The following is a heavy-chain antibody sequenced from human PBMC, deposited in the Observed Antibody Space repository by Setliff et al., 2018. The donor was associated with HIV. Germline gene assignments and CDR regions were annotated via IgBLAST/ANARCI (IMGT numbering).Heavy chain of an antibody. CDR1: GGSISSSTYY. D-gene: IGHD3-10*01. J-gene: IGHJ5*02. CDR3: ARDRHYSGLGSYGP. V-gene: IGHV4-39*07. CDR2: IFRSGTT. Sequence: SETLSLTCTVSGGSISSSTYYWGWIRQPAGRGLEWIGRIFRSGTTDYKFSLKSRVTISIDTSRNQFSLRLTSVTAEDTAVYYCARDRHYSGLGSYGPWGPGTLVTVSS.